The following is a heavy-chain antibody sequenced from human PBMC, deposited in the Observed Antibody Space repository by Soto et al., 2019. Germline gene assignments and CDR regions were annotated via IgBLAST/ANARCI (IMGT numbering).Heavy chain of an antibody. CDR2: IWYDGSNK. CDR3: ARDSGSGKTRDAFDI. V-gene: IGHV3-33*01. J-gene: IGHJ3*02. CDR1: GFTFSSYG. D-gene: IGHD2-15*01. Sequence: SLRLSCAASGFTFSSYGMHWVRQAPGKGLEWVAVIWYDGSNKYYADSVKGRFTISRDNSKNTLYLQMNSLRAEDTAVYYCARDSGSGKTRDAFDIWGQGTMVTVS.